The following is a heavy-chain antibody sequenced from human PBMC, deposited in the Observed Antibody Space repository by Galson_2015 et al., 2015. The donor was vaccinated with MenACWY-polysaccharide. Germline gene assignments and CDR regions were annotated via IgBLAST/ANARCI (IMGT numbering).Heavy chain of an antibody. CDR2: IRSSGTNT. Sequence: SLRLSCAASGFTFTSYAMSWVRQAPGKGLEWVSAIRSSGTNTYYADSVKGRFTISRDNSKNTLYLQMNSLRAEDTAVYYCAKDSPEFGSVAGRYDHWCQGTRVTVSS. D-gene: IGHD3-3*01. V-gene: IGHV3-23*01. CDR1: GFTFTSYA. CDR3: AKDSPEFGSVAGRYDH. J-gene: IGHJ5*02.